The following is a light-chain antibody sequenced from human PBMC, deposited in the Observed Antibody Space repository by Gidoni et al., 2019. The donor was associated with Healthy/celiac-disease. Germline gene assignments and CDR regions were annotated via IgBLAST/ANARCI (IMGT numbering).Light chain of an antibody. CDR3: QQYDSSPPLYT. CDR2: GAS. J-gene: IGKJ2*01. CDR1: QSVSSSY. V-gene: IGKV3-20*01. Sequence: VLTQSPDTLSLSPGERATLSCRASQSVSSSYLAWYQQKPGQAPRLLIYGASSSATGIPDRFSGSGSGTDFTLTISRLEPEDVAVYYCQQYDSSPPLYTFGQGTKLEIK.